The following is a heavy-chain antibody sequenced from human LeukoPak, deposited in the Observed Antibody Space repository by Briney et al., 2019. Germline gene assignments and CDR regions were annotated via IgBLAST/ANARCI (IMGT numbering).Heavy chain of an antibody. CDR3: ARGPKAVAGWFDP. CDR2: IYYSGST. D-gene: IGHD6-19*01. Sequence: SETLSLTCTVSGDSISSYYWSWIRQPPGKGLEWIGYIYYSGSTNYNPSLKSRVTISVDTSKNQFSLKLSSVTAADTAVYYCARGPKAVAGWFDPWGQGTLVTVSS. CDR1: GDSISSYY. J-gene: IGHJ5*02. V-gene: IGHV4-59*08.